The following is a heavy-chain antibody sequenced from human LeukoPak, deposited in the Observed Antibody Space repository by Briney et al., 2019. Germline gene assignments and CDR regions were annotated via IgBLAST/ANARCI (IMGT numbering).Heavy chain of an antibody. CDR3: ARTVVVAAPYFDY. CDR1: GFTFSSYG. D-gene: IGHD2-15*01. CDR2: IWFDESNK. Sequence: GGSLRLSCAAYGFTFSSYGMHWVRQAPGKGLEWVAVIWFDESNKYYADSVRGRFTISRDNSKNTLYLQMSSLRAEDTAVYYCARTVVVAAPYFDYWGQGTLVTVSS. V-gene: IGHV3-33*08. J-gene: IGHJ4*02.